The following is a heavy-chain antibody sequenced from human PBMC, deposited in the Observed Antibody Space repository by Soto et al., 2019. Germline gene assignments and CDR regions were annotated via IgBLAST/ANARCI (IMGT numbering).Heavy chain of an antibody. D-gene: IGHD2-8*01. Sequence: SKTHSHTCTVFRDNVPNSNAAWNGVRQFQTRSLEWLGRTYYRSKWYNDYAVSVKSRITINPDTSKNQLSLQLNSVTPEDTAVYYCARDSVFTNGVRLLLTNCRSSNGTDVRG. CDR1: RDNVPNSNAA. J-gene: IGHJ6*04. CDR2: TYYRSKWYN. CDR3: ARDSVFTNGVRLLLTNCRSSNGTDV. V-gene: IGHV6-1*01.